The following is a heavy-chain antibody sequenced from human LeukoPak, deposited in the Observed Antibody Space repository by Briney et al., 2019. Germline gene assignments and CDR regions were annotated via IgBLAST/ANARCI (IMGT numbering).Heavy chain of an antibody. J-gene: IGHJ5*02. CDR1: GCTFGIYV. CDR2: ILPIFGTA. CDR3: ARDHGGLDP. V-gene: IGHV1-69*13. D-gene: IGHD6-25*01. Sequence: SVNLSCKTSGCTFGIYVISWVRQAPGQEHEWMGGILPIFGTADYAQKFLDRVTITADGSTNTAYMEVKSLTSEDTGVYYCARDHGGLDPWGQGTMVTVSS.